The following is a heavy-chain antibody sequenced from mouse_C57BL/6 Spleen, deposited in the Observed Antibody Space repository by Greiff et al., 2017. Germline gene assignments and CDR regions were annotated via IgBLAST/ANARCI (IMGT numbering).Heavy chain of an antibody. V-gene: IGHV5-9-1*02. J-gene: IGHJ4*01. CDR3: TRALGDYAMDY. CDR2: ISSGGDYI. D-gene: IGHD4-1*01. CDR1: GFTFSSYA. Sequence: EVKLVESGEGLVKPGGSLKLSCAASGFTFSSYAMSWVRQTPEKRLEWVAYISSGGDYIYYADTVKGRFTISRDNARNTLYLQMSSLKSEDTAMYYCTRALGDYAMDYWGQGTSVTVSS.